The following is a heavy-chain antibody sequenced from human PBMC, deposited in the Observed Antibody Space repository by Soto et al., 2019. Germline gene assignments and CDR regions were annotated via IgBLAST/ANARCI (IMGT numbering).Heavy chain of an antibody. CDR3: AGALWFGELLNYRGWFDP. D-gene: IGHD3-10*01. CDR1: GGTFSSYT. V-gene: IGHV1-69*02. CDR2: IIPILGIA. Sequence: QVQLVQSGAEVKKPGSSVKVSCKASGGTFSSYTISWVRQAPGQGLEWMGRIIPILGIANYAQKFQGRVTIPADKSTSTAYMGLGSLRSEDTAVYYCAGALWFGELLNYRGWFDPWGQGTLVTVSS. J-gene: IGHJ5*02.